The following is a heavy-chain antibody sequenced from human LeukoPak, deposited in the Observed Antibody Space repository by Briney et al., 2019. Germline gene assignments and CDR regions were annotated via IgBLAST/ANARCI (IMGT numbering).Heavy chain of an antibody. CDR2: ISSSSSYI. V-gene: IGHV3-21*01. CDR1: GFTFSSYE. D-gene: IGHD6-13*01. CDR3: ARDRESSSYPS. J-gene: IGHJ4*02. Sequence: GGSLRLSCAASGFTFSSYEMHWVRQAPGKGLEWVSSISSSSSYIYYADSVKGRFTISRDNAKNSLYLQMNSLRAEDTAVYYCARDRESSSYPSWGQGTLVTVSS.